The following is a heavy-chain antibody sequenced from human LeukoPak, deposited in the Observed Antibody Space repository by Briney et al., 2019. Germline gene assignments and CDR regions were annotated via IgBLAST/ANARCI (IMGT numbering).Heavy chain of an antibody. Sequence: SETLSLTCTVSGGSISSHYWSWIRQPPGKGLEWIGYIYHSGSTNYNPSLKSRVTISVDTSKNQFSLKLSSVTAADTAVYYCARGASITMVRGVIDNWFDPWGQGTLVTVSS. D-gene: IGHD3-10*01. CDR2: IYHSGST. V-gene: IGHV4-59*11. CDR1: GGSISSHY. CDR3: ARGASITMVRGVIDNWFDP. J-gene: IGHJ5*02.